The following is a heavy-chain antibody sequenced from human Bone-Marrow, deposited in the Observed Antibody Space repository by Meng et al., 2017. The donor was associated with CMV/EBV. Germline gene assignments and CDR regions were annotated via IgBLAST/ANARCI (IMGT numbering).Heavy chain of an antibody. CDR3: ARVGHYYDSSGYYYPY. V-gene: IGHV1-69*02. J-gene: IGHJ4*02. D-gene: IGHD3-22*01. CDR1: GGTFSSYT. CDR2: IIPILGIA. Sequence: SVKVSCKASGGTFSSYTISWVRQAPGQGLEWMGRIIPILGIANYAQKFQGRVTITADKSTSTAYTELSSLRSEDTAVYYCARVGHYYDSSGYYYPYWGQGTLVTVSS.